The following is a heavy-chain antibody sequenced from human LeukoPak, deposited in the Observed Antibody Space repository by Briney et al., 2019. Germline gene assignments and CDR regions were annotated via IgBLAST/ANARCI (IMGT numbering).Heavy chain of an antibody. J-gene: IGHJ5*02. D-gene: IGHD3-10*01. CDR2: ISAYNGNT. V-gene: IGHV1-18*01. CDR1: GYTFTSYG. CDR3: ARDPNYYGSGRTRFDP. Sequence: ASVKVSCKASGYTFTSYGISWVRQAPGQGLEWMGWISAYNGNTNYAQKLQGRVTMTTDTSTSTAYMELRSLRSDDTAVYYCARDPNYYGSGRTRFDPWGQGTLVIVSS.